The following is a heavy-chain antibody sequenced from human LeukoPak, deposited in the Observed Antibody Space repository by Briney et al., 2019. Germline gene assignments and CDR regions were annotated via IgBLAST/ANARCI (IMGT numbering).Heavy chain of an antibody. Sequence: PSETLSLTCTVSGGSISSYYWSWIRQPPGKGLEWIGYIYYSGSTNYNPSLKSRVTISVDTSKNQFSLKLSSVTAADTAVYYCARQVYIAAADLDIWGQGTMVTVSS. CDR3: ARQVYIAAADLDI. J-gene: IGHJ3*02. CDR1: GGSISSYY. V-gene: IGHV4-59*01. CDR2: IYYSGST. D-gene: IGHD6-13*01.